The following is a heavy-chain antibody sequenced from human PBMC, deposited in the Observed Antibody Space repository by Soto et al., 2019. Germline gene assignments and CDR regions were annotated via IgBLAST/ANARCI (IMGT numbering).Heavy chain of an antibody. V-gene: IGHV4-39*01. Sequence: SETLSLTCTVSGGSISSSSYYWGWIRQPPGKGLEWIGSIYYSGSTYYNPSLKSRVTISVDTSKNQFSLKLSSVTAADTAVYYCARIVWFGELLPYYMDVWGKGTTVTVSS. CDR2: IYYSGST. D-gene: IGHD3-10*01. CDR1: GGSISSSSYY. J-gene: IGHJ6*03. CDR3: ARIVWFGELLPYYMDV.